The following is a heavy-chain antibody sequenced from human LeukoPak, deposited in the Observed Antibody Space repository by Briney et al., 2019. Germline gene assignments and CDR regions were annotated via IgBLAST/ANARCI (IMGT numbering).Heavy chain of an antibody. CDR2: TYYRSKWSS. Sequence: SQTLSLTSAISGDSVSSNSAAWNWIRQSPSRGLEWLGRTYYRSKWSSNYAVSVKSRITIHPDTSKNQFSLQLNSVTPEDTAVYYCAGGVDTDLHYWGQGTLVTVSS. CDR1: GDSVSSNSAA. D-gene: IGHD5-18*01. CDR3: AGGVDTDLHY. V-gene: IGHV6-1*01. J-gene: IGHJ4*02.